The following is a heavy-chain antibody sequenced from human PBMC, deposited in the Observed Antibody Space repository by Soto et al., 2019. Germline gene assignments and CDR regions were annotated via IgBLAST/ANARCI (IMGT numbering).Heavy chain of an antibody. J-gene: IGHJ4*02. CDR2: ISSSSSYI. CDR1: GFTFSSYS. V-gene: IGHV3-21*01. D-gene: IGHD6-6*01. Sequence: SLRLSCAASGFTFSSYSMNWVRQAPGKGLEWVSSISSSSSYIYYADSVKGRFTISRDNAKNSLYLQMNSLRAEDTAVYYCARDSEYSSIPDYWGQGTLVTVSS. CDR3: ARDSEYSSIPDY.